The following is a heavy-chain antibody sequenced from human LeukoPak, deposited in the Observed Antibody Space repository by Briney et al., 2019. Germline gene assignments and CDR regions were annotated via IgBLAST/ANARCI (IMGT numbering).Heavy chain of an antibody. CDR2: IITILGIA. D-gene: IGHD6-19*01. CDR3: ARGTVCSSGLVDDAFDI. J-gene: IGHJ3*02. CDR1: GGTFSSYA. V-gene: IGHV1-69*04. Sequence: ASVKVSCKASGGTFSSYAISWVRQAPGQGLEWMGRIITILGIANYAQKFQGRVTITADKSTSTAYMELSSLRSEDTAVYYCARGTVCSSGLVDDAFDIWGQGTMVTVSS.